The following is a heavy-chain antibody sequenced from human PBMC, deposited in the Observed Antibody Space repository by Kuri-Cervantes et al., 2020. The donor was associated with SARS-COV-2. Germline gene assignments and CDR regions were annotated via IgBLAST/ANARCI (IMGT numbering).Heavy chain of an antibody. V-gene: IGHV1-18*01. J-gene: IGHJ6*03. Sequence: ASVKVSCKASGYTFTSYGISWVRQAPGQGLEWMGWISAYNGNTNYAQKLQGRVTMTTDESTSTAYMELSSLRSEDTAVYYCARGLVDRYCSSTSCPYYYYYYMDVWGKGTTVTVSS. CDR1: GYTFTSYG. CDR3: ARGLVDRYCSSTSCPYYYYYYMDV. CDR2: ISAYNGNT. D-gene: IGHD2-2*01.